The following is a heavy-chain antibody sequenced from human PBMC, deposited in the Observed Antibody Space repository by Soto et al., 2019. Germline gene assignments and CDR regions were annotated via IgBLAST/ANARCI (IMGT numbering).Heavy chain of an antibody. V-gene: IGHV4-31*03. CDR3: ARGAGYDAPDAFDI. CDR2: SYYRGST. J-gene: IGHJ3*02. CDR1: GGTISSGGYY. D-gene: IGHD5-12*01. Sequence: PSETLSLTCTVSGGTISSGGYYWSWISQQPGKGLEGIGYSYYRGSTYYNPSLKSRVTISVDTSKNQFSLKLSSVTAADTAVYYCARGAGYDAPDAFDIWGQGTMVTVSS.